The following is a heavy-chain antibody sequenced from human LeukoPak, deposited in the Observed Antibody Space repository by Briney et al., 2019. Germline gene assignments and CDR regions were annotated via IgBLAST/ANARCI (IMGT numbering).Heavy chain of an antibody. J-gene: IGHJ5*02. Sequence: SETLSLTCTVSGGSISSSSYYWGWIRQPPGKGLEWIGYIYYSGSTNYNPSLKSRVTISVDTSKNQFSLKLSSVTAADTAVYYCARDRLQLQSWGQGTLVTVSS. V-gene: IGHV4-61*01. CDR3: ARDRLQLQS. D-gene: IGHD5-24*01. CDR2: IYYSGST. CDR1: GGSISSSSYY.